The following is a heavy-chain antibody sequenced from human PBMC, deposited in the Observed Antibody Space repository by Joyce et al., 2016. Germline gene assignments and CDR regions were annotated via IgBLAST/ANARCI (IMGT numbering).Heavy chain of an antibody. D-gene: IGHD2-15*01. CDR1: GFPFKGRG. J-gene: IGHJ4*02. V-gene: IGHV3-30*18. CDR2: ITSDGSRQ. CDR3: AKRGFCSGGRCYSFHFHL. Sequence: QVQLVESGGGVVRPGGSLRLSCVASGFPFKGRGMHWVRKAAGKGREWVELITSDGSRQLYTDSVKGRFTISRDNSRNTVYLQMDSLRPDDTAVFYCAKRGFCSGGRCYSFHFHLWGQGTLVTVSA.